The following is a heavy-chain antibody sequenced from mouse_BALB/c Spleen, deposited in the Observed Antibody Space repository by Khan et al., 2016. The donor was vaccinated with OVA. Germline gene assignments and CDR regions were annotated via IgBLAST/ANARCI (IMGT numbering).Heavy chain of an antibody. CDR3: ADHLTGSFAY. D-gene: IGHD4-1*01. CDR2: ISSGGDYT. Sequence: EVMLVESGGDLVKPGGSLKLSCAASGFTFSSYSMSWVRQTPDKRLEWVASISSGGDYTYYPDSVNGRFPISRDNAKNTLYLQMSDLKSEDTSMYYCADHLTGSFAYWGQGTLVTVSA. J-gene: IGHJ3*01. V-gene: IGHV5-6*01. CDR1: GFTFSSYS.